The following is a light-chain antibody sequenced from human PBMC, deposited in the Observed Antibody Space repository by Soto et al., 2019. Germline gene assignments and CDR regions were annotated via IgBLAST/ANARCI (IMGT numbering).Light chain of an antibody. V-gene: IGKV3-20*01. CDR2: ATS. Sequence: EIVLTPSPVTPSLSPGASYTLSGRAIPSVSSIYLAWYQQKPGQAPSLLIYATSSRATGIPDRFSGSGSGTDFSLTISRLEPEDFAVYYCQQYGSSPITFGQGTKLDIK. J-gene: IGKJ5*01. CDR1: PSVSSIY. CDR3: QQYGSSPIT.